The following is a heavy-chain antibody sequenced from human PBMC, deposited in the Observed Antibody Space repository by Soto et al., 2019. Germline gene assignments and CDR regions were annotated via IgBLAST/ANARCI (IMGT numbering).Heavy chain of an antibody. CDR3: ARSAPPNYDFWSGYSLDAFDI. Sequence: ASVKVSCKASGGTFSSYTSSWVRQAPGQGLEWMGRIIPIPGIANYAQKFQGRVTITADKSTSTAYMELSSLRSEDTAVYYCARSAPPNYDFWSGYSLDAFDIWGQGTMVTVSS. V-gene: IGHV1-69*02. J-gene: IGHJ3*02. CDR2: IIPIPGIA. D-gene: IGHD3-3*01. CDR1: GGTFSSYT.